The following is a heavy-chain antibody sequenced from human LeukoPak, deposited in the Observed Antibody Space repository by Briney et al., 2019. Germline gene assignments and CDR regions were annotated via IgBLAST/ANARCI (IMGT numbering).Heavy chain of an antibody. CDR2: LSGSGGDT. J-gene: IGHJ4*02. CDR3: AKATRGGDYEDY. CDR1: GFTFSRHA. V-gene: IGHV3-23*01. Sequence: GGSLRLSCTASGFTFSRHAMSWVRQAPGKGLEWVSSLSGSGGDTYYAESVKGRFTISRDNSKNTLYLQMNSLRAEDTAVYYCAKATRGGDYEDYWGQGTLVTVSS. D-gene: IGHD4-17*01.